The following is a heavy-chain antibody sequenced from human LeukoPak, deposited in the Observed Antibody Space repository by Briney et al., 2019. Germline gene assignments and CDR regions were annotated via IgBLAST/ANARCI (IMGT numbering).Heavy chain of an antibody. J-gene: IGHJ4*02. CDR2: ISSSSSDI. D-gene: IGHD4-17*01. V-gene: IGHV3-21*01. CDR3: ARVYTVTNSPSDY. CDR1: GFTFSSYR. Sequence: PGGSLRLSCAASGFTFSSYRMNWVRQAPGKGLEWVSSISSSSSDIYYADSVKGRFTISRDNAKNSLYLQMNSLRAEDTAVYYCARVYTVTNSPSDYWGQGTLVTVSS.